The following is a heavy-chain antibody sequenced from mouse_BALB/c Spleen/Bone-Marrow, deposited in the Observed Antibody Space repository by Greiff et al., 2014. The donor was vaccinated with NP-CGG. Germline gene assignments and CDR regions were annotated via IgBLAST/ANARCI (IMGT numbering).Heavy chain of an antibody. D-gene: IGHD1-2*01. Sequence: QVQLQQSGPELVKPGASVRISCKASGYTFTSYYIHWVKQRPGQGLEWIGWIYPGNVNTKYNEKFKGKATLTADKSSSTAYMQLRRLTTEASAVYFGARRVNCYGWYFDYWGQGTTLTVSS. J-gene: IGHJ2*01. CDR3: ARRVNCYGWYFDY. CDR1: GYTFTSYY. V-gene: IGHV1S56*01. CDR2: IYPGNVNT.